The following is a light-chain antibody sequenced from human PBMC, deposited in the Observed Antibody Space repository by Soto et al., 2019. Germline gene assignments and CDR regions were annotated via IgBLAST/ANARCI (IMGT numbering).Light chain of an antibody. CDR3: QKYNSALWT. Sequence: DIQITQSPSSLSASVGDRVTITCRASQGISNYLAWYQQKPGKVPKLLIYAASTLQSGVPSRFSGSGSGTDFTLTISSXQPGDVATYYCQKYNSALWTFGQGTKVDIK. CDR2: AAS. CDR1: QGISNY. J-gene: IGKJ1*01. V-gene: IGKV1-27*01.